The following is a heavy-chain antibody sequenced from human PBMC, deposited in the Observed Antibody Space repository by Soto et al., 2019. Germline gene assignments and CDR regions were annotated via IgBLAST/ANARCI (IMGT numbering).Heavy chain of an antibody. CDR2: IYYSGST. Sequence: TLSLTCTVSGCSISSGAHYWSWIRQHPGKGLEWIGYIYYSGSTYYNPSLKSRLSISVDTSKNQFSLKLSSVTAADTAVYYCARGRSGLNAESFDYWGRGTLVTVPS. V-gene: IGHV4-31*03. J-gene: IGHJ4*02. CDR1: GCSISSGAHY. D-gene: IGHD1-26*01. CDR3: ARGRSGLNAESFDY.